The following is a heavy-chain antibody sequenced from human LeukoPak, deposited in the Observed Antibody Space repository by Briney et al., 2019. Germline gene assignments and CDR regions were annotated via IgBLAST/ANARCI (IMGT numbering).Heavy chain of an antibody. CDR1: GYTFTSYD. CDR2: MNPNSGNT. D-gene: IGHD5-18*01. J-gene: IGHJ4*02. Sequence: ASVKVSCKASGYTFTSYDINWVRQATGQELEWMGWMNPNSGNTGYAQKFQGRVTITRNTSISTAYMELCSLRSEDTAVYYCARGYVGIRGYSYGNGFDYWGQGTLVTVSS. CDR3: ARGYVGIRGYSYGNGFDY. V-gene: IGHV1-8*03.